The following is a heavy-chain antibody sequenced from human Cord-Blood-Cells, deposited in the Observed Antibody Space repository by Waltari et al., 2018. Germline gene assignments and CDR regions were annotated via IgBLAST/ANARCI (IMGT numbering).Heavy chain of an antibody. CDR1: GFTFSSYA. J-gene: IGHJ4*02. V-gene: IGHV3-23*01. CDR3: AKYPLHYDILTGYFDY. CDR2: ISGSGGST. Sequence: EVQLLESGGGLVQPGGSPRLSCAASGFTFSSYAMSWVRQAPGKGLEWVSAISGSGGSTYYADSVKGRFTISRDNSKNTLYLQMNSLRAEDTAVYYCAKYPLHYDILTGYFDYWGQGTLVTVSS. D-gene: IGHD3-9*01.